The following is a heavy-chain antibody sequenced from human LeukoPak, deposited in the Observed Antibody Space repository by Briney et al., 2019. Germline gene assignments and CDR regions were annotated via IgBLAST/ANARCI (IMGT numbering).Heavy chain of an antibody. J-gene: IGHJ6*04. CDR2: IIPIFGTA. CDR3: ARTTDGYITMDV. CDR1: GGTFSSYA. D-gene: IGHD5-24*01. V-gene: IGHV1-69*01. Sequence: SVRVSCKASGGTFSSYAISWVRQAPGQGLEWMGGIIPIFGTANYAQKFQGRVTITGDESTSTAYMELSSLRSEDTAVYYCARTTDGYITMDVWGKGTTVTVSS.